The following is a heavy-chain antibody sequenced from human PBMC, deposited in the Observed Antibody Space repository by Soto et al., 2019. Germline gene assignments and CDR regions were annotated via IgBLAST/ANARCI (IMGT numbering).Heavy chain of an antibody. CDR2: IYYSGST. D-gene: IGHD3-3*01. CDR1: GGSISSGGYY. CDR3: ACQRRFLGDWFDP. Sequence: QVQLQESGPGLVNPSQTLSLTCTVSGGSISSGGYYWSWIRQHPGKGLEWIGYIYYSGSTYYNTSLNGRGTISVDTYKNQFSLKLSSVTAADTAVYYCACQRRFLGDWFDPWGQGTLVTVSS. J-gene: IGHJ5*02. V-gene: IGHV4-31*03.